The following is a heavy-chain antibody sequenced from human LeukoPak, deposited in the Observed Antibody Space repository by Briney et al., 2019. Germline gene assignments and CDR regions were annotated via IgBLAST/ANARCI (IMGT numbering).Heavy chain of an antibody. CDR2: INPNSGGT. J-gene: IGHJ4*02. CDR1: GYTFTGYY. Sequence: GASVKVSCKASGYTFTGYYMHWVRQAPGQGLEWMGWINPNSGGTNYAQKFQGRVTMTRDTSISTAYMELSRLRSDDTAVYYCARDRGYSYGPGEFDYWGQGTLVTVSS. D-gene: IGHD5-18*01. V-gene: IGHV1-2*02. CDR3: ARDRGYSYGPGEFDY.